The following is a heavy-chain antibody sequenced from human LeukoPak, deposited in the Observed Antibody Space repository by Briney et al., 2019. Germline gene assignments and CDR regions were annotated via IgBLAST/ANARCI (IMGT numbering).Heavy chain of an antibody. J-gene: IGHJ5*02. V-gene: IGHV1-2*02. Sequence: GASVKVSCKASGYTFTGYYMHWVRQAPGQGLEWMGWINPNSGGTNYAQKFQGRVTMTRDTSISTAYMELSRLRSDDTAVYYCARAGPVLRYFDWLFSTVYDWFDPWGQGTLVTVSS. CDR2: INPNSGGT. CDR3: ARAGPVLRYFDWLFSTVYDWFDP. D-gene: IGHD3-9*01. CDR1: GYTFTGYY.